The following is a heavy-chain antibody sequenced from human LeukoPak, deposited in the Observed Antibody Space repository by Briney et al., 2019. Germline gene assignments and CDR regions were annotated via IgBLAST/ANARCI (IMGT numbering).Heavy chain of an antibody. Sequence: GGSLRLSCAASGFTFSTYWMHWVRQAPGKGLVWVSRINSDGSSTSYADSVKGRFTISRDNSKNSLYLQMNSLRTEDTALYYCAKDISMTTGYMDVWGKGTTVTVSS. V-gene: IGHV3-74*01. CDR3: AKDISMTTGYMDV. J-gene: IGHJ6*03. D-gene: IGHD4-17*01. CDR1: GFTFSTYW. CDR2: INSDGSST.